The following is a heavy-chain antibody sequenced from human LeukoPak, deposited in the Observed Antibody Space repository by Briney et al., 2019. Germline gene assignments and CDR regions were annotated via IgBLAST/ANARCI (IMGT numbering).Heavy chain of an antibody. J-gene: IGHJ4*02. CDR3: ARSHDYGDYVDYFDY. CDR2: IKEDGSEK. V-gene: IGHV3-7*04. CDR1: GFTFSNYW. D-gene: IGHD4-17*01. Sequence: GGSLRLSCVASGFTFSNYWMSWVRQAPGKGLEWVANIKEDGSEKYYVDSVKGRFTISRDNSKNTLYLQMNSLRAEDTAVYYCARSHDYGDYVDYFDYWGQGTLVTVSS.